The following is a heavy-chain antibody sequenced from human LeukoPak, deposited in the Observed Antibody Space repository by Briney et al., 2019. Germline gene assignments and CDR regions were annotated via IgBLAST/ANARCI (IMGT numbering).Heavy chain of an antibody. Sequence: SQTLSLTCTVSGGSISSGSYYWSWIRQPAGQGVEWIGRIHSSGSTDYKPSLKSRVTIPLDTSRNQFSLKLSSVTDTDTAVYHCARAPGDYYDGTTYSTPHWFDPWGQGTLVTVSS. CDR2: IHSSGST. CDR1: GGSISSGSYY. CDR3: ARAPGDYYDGTTYSTPHWFDP. D-gene: IGHD3-22*01. J-gene: IGHJ5*02. V-gene: IGHV4-61*02.